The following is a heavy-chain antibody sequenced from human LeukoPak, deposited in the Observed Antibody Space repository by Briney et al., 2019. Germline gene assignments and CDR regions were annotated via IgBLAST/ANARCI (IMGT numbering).Heavy chain of an antibody. Sequence: GGSLRLSCAASGFTFSSYSMNWVRQAPGKGPEWVSSISSSSSYIYYADSVKGRFTISRDNAKNSLYLQMNSLRAEDTAVYYCARLAAAGYFDYWGQGTLVTVSS. CDR1: GFTFSSYS. D-gene: IGHD6-13*01. CDR3: ARLAAAGYFDY. CDR2: ISSSSSYI. V-gene: IGHV3-21*01. J-gene: IGHJ4*02.